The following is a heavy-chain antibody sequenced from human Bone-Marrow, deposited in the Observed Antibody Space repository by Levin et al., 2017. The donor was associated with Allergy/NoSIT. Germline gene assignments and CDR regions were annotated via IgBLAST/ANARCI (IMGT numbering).Heavy chain of an antibody. V-gene: IGHV3-30*18. J-gene: IGHJ4*02. CDR3: AKSRWVGTVTTYFDY. D-gene: IGHD4-17*01. CDR1: AFTFSSYD. Sequence: PGGSLRLSCAASAFTFSSYDMHWVRQAPGKGLEWVAVISHDGSNKYYADSVKGRFTISRDNSKNTLYLQMSSLRDEDTAVYYCAKSRWVGTVTTYFDYWGQGTLVTVSS. CDR2: ISHDGSNK.